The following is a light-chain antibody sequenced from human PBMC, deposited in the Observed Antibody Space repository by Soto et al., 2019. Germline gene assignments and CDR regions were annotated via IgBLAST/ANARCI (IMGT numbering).Light chain of an antibody. V-gene: IGLV1-47*02. CDR1: SSNIGRNY. Sequence: QSVLPQTPSVSGTPGQTVTISCSGSSSNIGRNYVYWYQQLPGAAPKLLMYSHNIRPSGVPDRFSASTSGTSASLVISGLRSEDEADYHCATWDDDVSGVVFGGGTKLTFL. J-gene: IGLJ2*01. CDR2: SHN. CDR3: ATWDDDVSGVV.